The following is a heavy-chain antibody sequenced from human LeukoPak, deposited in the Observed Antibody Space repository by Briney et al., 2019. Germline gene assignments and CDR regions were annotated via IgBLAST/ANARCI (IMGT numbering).Heavy chain of an antibody. CDR1: GFTFSNYA. J-gene: IGHJ4*02. CDR3: AKWSSSSGYFDY. Sequence: GGSLRLSCAASGFTFSNYAMSWVRQAPGKGLEWVSVIYSGGNTFYADSVKGRFTISRDNSKNTLYLQMNSLRAEDTAVYYCAKWSSSSGYFDYWGQGTLVTVSS. CDR2: IYSGGNT. D-gene: IGHD6-6*01. V-gene: IGHV3-23*03.